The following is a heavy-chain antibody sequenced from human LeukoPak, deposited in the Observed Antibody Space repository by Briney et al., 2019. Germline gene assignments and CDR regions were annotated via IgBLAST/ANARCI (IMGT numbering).Heavy chain of an antibody. V-gene: IGHV1-46*01. D-gene: IGHD6-13*01. Sequence: ASVKVSCKASGYTFTGYYMHWVRQAPGQGLEWMGIINPSGGSTSYAQKFQGRVTMTRDMSTSTVYMELSSLRSEDTAVYYCASTKRTAGPALGYWGQGTLVTVSS. J-gene: IGHJ4*02. CDR1: GYTFTGYY. CDR3: ASTKRTAGPALGY. CDR2: INPSGGST.